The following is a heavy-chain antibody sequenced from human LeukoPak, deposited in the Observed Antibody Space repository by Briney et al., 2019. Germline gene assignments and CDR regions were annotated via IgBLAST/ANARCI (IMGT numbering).Heavy chain of an antibody. J-gene: IGHJ3*02. D-gene: IGHD3-22*01. CDR3: ARVSDSSGYYYEAFDI. V-gene: IGHV4-59*01. Sequence: SETLSLTCTVSGGSISSYYWSWTRQPPGKGLEWIGYIYYSGSTNYNPSLKSRVTISVDTSKNQFSLKLSSVTAADTAVYYCARVSDSSGYYYEAFDIWGQGTMVTVSS. CDR2: IYYSGST. CDR1: GGSISSYY.